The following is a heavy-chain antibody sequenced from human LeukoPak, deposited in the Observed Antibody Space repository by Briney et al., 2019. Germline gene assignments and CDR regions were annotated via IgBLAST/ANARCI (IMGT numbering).Heavy chain of an antibody. CDR2: ISWNSGSI. V-gene: IGHV3-9*01. D-gene: IGHD2-2*01. Sequence: GGSLRLSCAASGFTFDDYAMHWVRQARGKGLEWVSGISWNSGSIGYADSVKGRFTISRDNAKNSLYLQMNSLRAEDTALYYCAKVQDCSSTSCYSTYYYGMDVWGQGTTVTVSS. CDR3: AKVQDCSSTSCYSTYYYGMDV. J-gene: IGHJ6*02. CDR1: GFTFDDYA.